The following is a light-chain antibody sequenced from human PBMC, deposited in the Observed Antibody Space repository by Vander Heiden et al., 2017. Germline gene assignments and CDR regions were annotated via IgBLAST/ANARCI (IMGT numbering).Light chain of an antibody. CDR1: NSNTGAGYD. CDR2: GNT. Sequence: HSLLTQPPSVSGAPGQRVTISCTGSNSNTGAGYDVHWYQLLPGTAPKLLIFGNTNRPSGVPDRFSGSRSGTSASLAITGLQTEDEADYYCQSYDSSLSGWVFGGGTKLTVL. CDR3: QSYDSSLSGWV. V-gene: IGLV1-40*01. J-gene: IGLJ3*02.